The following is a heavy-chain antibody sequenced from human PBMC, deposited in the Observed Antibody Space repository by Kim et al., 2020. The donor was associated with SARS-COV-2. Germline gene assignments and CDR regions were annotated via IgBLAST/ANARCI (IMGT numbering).Heavy chain of an antibody. CDR3: ARDMTGYSSSWYVVHGMDV. J-gene: IGHJ6*02. Sequence: GGSLRLSCAASGFTFSSYSMNWVRQAPGKGLEWVSYISSSSSTIYYADSVKGRFTISRDNAKNSLYLQMNSLRDEDTAVYYCARDMTGYSSSWYVVHGMDVWGQGTTVTVSS. CDR1: GFTFSSYS. CDR2: ISSSSSTI. V-gene: IGHV3-48*02. D-gene: IGHD6-13*01.